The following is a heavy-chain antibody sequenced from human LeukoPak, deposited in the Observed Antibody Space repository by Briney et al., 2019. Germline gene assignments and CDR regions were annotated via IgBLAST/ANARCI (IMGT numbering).Heavy chain of an antibody. J-gene: IGHJ6*03. D-gene: IGHD6-19*01. CDR2: IYYSQST. Sequence: SETLSLTCTITGGSISSSTYYWDWVRDPPEKGLEWIGHIYYSQSTYYNRCLKSPVTVSLATSKNQFSLKLSSLTTAAQAGYYWARQGWYVDIFFHMDVWGKGTTVTISS. V-gene: IGHV4-39*01. CDR1: GGSISSSTYY. CDR3: ARQGWYVDIFFHMDV.